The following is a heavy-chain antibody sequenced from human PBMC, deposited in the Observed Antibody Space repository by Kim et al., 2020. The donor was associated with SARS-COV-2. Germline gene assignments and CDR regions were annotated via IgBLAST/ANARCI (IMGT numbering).Heavy chain of an antibody. J-gene: IGHJ6*02. CDR3: ARGIGYCSSTSCYAGYYYYYGMDV. D-gene: IGHD2-2*01. CDR1: GFTFSSYG. CDR2: IWYDGSNK. Sequence: GGSLRLSCAASGFTFSSYGMHWVRQAPGKGLEWVAVIWYDGSNKYYADSVKGRFTISRDNSKNTLYLQMNSLRAEDTAVYYCARGIGYCSSTSCYAGYYYYYGMDVWGQGTTVTVSS. V-gene: IGHV3-33*01.